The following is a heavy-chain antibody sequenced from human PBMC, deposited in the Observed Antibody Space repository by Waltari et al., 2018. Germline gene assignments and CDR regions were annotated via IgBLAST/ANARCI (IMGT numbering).Heavy chain of an antibody. Sequence: QVQLQESGPGLVKPSETLSLTCTIPGGSISSHFWNWLRPPAGKGLEWIGRIYTTGSTNFNPSLKSRVTMSIDTSKNQFSLNLSSVTAADTAVYYCARGQSTRGSYGWFDPWGQGTLVTVSS. CDR3: ARGQSTRGSYGWFDP. J-gene: IGHJ5*02. CDR2: IYTTGST. D-gene: IGHD1-26*01. CDR1: GGSISSHF. V-gene: IGHV4-4*07.